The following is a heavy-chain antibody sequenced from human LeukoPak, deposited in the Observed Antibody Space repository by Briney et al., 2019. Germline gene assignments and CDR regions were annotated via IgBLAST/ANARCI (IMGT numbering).Heavy chain of an antibody. CDR3: ARDRSAYDYGFNWFDP. V-gene: IGHV3-30-3*01. J-gene: IGHJ5*02. CDR2: ISYDGSNK. Sequence: GGSLRLSCAASGFTFSSYAMHWVRQAPGKGLEWVAVISYDGSNKYYADSVKGRFTISRDNSKNTLYLQMNSLRAEDTAVYYCARDRSAYDYGFNWFDPWGQGPRSPSPQ. CDR1: GFTFSSYA. D-gene: IGHD3-16*01.